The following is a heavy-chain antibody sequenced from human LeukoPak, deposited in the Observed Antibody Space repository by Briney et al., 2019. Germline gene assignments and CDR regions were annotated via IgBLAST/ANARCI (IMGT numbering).Heavy chain of an antibody. V-gene: IGHV1-2*02. CDR3: ARDFVYYDSSGYYQFRDGMDV. CDR2: INPNSGGT. Sequence: ASVKVSRKASGYTFTGYYMHWVRQAPGQGLEWMGWINPNSGGTNYAQKFQGRVTMTRDTSISTAYMELSRLRSDDTAVYYCARDFVYYDSSGYYQFRDGMDVWGQGTTVTVSS. D-gene: IGHD3-22*01. CDR1: GYTFTGYY. J-gene: IGHJ6*02.